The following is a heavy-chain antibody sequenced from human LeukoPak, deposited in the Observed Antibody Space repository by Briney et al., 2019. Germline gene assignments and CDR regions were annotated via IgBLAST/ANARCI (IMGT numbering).Heavy chain of an antibody. CDR1: GFTFSSYA. Sequence: GGSLRLSCAASGFTFSSYAMHWVRQAPGKGLEWVAVISYDGSNKYYADSVKGRFTISRDNSKNTLYLQMNSLRAEDTAVYYCARDSYSSPRGGFDYWGQGTLVTVSS. CDR3: ARDSYSSPRGGFDY. D-gene: IGHD6-13*01. CDR2: ISYDGSNK. V-gene: IGHV3-30*04. J-gene: IGHJ4*02.